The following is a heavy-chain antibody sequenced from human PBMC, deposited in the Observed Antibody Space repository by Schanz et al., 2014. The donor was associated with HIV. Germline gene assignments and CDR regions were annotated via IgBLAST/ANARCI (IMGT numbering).Heavy chain of an antibody. Sequence: EVQLVESGGGLVQPGRSLRLSCAASGFTFDDYAMHWVRQAPGKGLEWVSCISWNSGSIGYADSVKGRFTISRDNAKNTLYLQMNSLRAEDTAVYYCALSRPSGYGGSWYFDLWGRGTLVTV. CDR1: GFTFDDYA. CDR3: ALSRPSGYGGSWYFDL. D-gene: IGHD2-15*01. CDR2: ISWNSGSI. V-gene: IGHV3-9*01. J-gene: IGHJ2*01.